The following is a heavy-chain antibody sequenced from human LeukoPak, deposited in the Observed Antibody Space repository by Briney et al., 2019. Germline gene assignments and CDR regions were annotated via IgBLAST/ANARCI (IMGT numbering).Heavy chain of an antibody. CDR3: ARDRSVPAAMYYFDY. D-gene: IGHD2-2*01. CDR1: GCTFTSYY. CDR2: INPSGGST. V-gene: IGHV1-46*03. J-gene: IGHJ4*02. Sequence: ASVKVSCKASGCTFTSYYMHWVRQAPGQGLEWMGIINPSGGSTSYAQKFQGRVTMTRDTSTSTVYMELSSLRSEDTAVYYCARDRSVPAAMYYFDYWGQGTLVTVSS.